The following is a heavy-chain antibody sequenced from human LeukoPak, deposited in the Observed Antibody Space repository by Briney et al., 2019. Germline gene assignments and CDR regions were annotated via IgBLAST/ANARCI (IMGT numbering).Heavy chain of an antibody. J-gene: IGHJ5*02. CDR3: ARGRYYGSGSYVRGRGEWFDP. D-gene: IGHD3-10*01. CDR1: GGSFSGYY. Sequence: SKTLSLTCAVYGGSFSGYYWSWIRQPPGKGLEWIGEINHSGSTNYNPSLESRVTISVDTSKNQFSLKLSSVTAADTAVYYCARGRYYGSGSYVRGRGEWFDPWGQGTLVTVSS. CDR2: INHSGST. V-gene: IGHV4-34*01.